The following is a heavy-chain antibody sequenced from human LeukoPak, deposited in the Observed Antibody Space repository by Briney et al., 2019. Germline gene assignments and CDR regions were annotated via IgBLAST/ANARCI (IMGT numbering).Heavy chain of an antibody. Sequence: ASVKVSCKAYGYTFTSYAMHWVRQAPEQRLEWMGWINAGNGNTKYSQKFQGRVTITRDTSASTAYMELSSLRSEDTAVYYCARDLHGSGSYYISPFDYWGQGTLVTVSS. CDR3: ARDLHGSGSYYISPFDY. CDR1: GYTFTSYA. D-gene: IGHD3-10*01. CDR2: INAGNGNT. V-gene: IGHV1-3*01. J-gene: IGHJ4*02.